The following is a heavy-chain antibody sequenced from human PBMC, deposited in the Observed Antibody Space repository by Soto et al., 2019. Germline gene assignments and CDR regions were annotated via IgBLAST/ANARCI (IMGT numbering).Heavy chain of an antibody. Sequence: PGGSLRLSCAASGFTFSSYGTHWVRQAPGKGLEWVAVIWYDGSNKYYADSVKGRFTISRDNSKNTLYLQMNSLRAEDTAVYYCARDGYCSGGSCYSFRYYYYFGMDVWGQGTTVTVSS. CDR3: ARDGYCSGGSCYSFRYYYYFGMDV. CDR1: GFTFSSYG. V-gene: IGHV3-33*01. CDR2: IWYDGSNK. J-gene: IGHJ6*02. D-gene: IGHD2-15*01.